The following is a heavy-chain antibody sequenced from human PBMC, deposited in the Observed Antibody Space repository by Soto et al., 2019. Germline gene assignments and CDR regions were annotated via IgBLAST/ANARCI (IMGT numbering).Heavy chain of an antibody. CDR3: ASDKKNDYYHTSGYDC. Sequence: SETLCLTYAVSGVFISSGGYSWILIRQPPGKGLEWIGYIHQSGSTNYNPSLTSRVTMSVDRSKNQFSLKLSSVTAADTAVYYCASDKKNDYYHTSGYDCWSQGTLDIGSS. CDR1: GVFISSGGYS. J-gene: IGHJ4*02. CDR2: IHQSGST. V-gene: IGHV4-30-2*01. D-gene: IGHD3-22*01.